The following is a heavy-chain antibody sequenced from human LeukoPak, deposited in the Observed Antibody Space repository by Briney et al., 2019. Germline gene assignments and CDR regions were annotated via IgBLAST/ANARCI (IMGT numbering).Heavy chain of an antibody. CDR2: IIPIFGTV. V-gene: IGHV1-69*13. D-gene: IGHD1-26*01. CDR1: GGTFSSYA. Sequence: ASVKVSCKASGGTFSSYAISWVRQAPGQGLEWMGGIIPIFGTVNYAQKFQGRVTITADESTSTAYMELSSLRSEDTAVYYCAREQDSGSYPDYWGQGTLVTVSS. J-gene: IGHJ4*02. CDR3: AREQDSGSYPDY.